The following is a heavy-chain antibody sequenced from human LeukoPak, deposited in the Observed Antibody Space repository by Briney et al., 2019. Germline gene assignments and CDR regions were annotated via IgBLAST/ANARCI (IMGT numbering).Heavy chain of an antibody. Sequence: GSSVKVSCKASGGTFSSYTISWVRQAPGQGLEWMGRIIPILGIANYAQKFQGSVTITADKSTSTAYMELSSLRSEDTAVYYCARGRNRRSYALSYWGQGTLVTVSS. CDR3: ARGRNRRSYALSY. V-gene: IGHV1-69*02. D-gene: IGHD1-26*01. CDR2: IIPILGIA. J-gene: IGHJ4*02. CDR1: GGTFSSYT.